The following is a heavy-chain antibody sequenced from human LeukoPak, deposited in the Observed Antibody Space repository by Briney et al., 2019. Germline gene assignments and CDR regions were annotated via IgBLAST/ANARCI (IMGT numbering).Heavy chain of an antibody. CDR2: IYYSGST. CDR1: GGSISSGDYY. CDR3: ARASSRRIAVAGHFDY. Sequence: SETLSLTCTVSGGSISSGDYYWSWIRQPPGKGLEWIGYIYYSGSTYYNPSLKSRVTISVDTSKNQFSLKLSSVTAADTAVYYCARASSRRIAVAGHFDYWGQGTLVTVSS. J-gene: IGHJ4*02. V-gene: IGHV4-30-4*01. D-gene: IGHD6-19*01.